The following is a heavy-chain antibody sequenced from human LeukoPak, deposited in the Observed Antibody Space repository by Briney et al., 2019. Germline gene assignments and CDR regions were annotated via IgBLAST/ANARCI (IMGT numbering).Heavy chain of an antibody. J-gene: IGHJ3*01. V-gene: IGHV3-7*03. CDR1: GFTFSSYW. CDR2: IKQDGSEK. CDR3: ARLYGDYRVLG. D-gene: IGHD4-17*01. Sequence: GGSLRLSCAASGFTFSSYWMSWARQAPGKGLEWVANIKQDGSEKYYVDSVKGRFTISRDNAKNSLYLQMNSLRAEDTAVYYCARLYGDYRVLGWGQGTMVTVSS.